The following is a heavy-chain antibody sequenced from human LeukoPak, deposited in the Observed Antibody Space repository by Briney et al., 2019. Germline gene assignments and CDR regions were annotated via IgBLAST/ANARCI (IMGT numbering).Heavy chain of an antibody. D-gene: IGHD3-10*01. J-gene: IGHJ6*03. CDR3: ARAVRTMVRGVIIIRDYYYMDV. CDR2: IYYSGST. Sequence: SETLSLTCTVSGGSISSSSYYWGWIRQPPGKGLEWIGSIYYSGSTYYNPSLKGRVTISVDTSKNQFSLKLSSVTAADTAVYYCARAVRTMVRGVIIIRDYYYMDVWGKGTTVTVSS. CDR1: GGSISSSSYY. V-gene: IGHV4-39*07.